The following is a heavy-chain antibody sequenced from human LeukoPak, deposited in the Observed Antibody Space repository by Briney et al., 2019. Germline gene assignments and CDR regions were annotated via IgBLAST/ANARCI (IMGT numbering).Heavy chain of an antibody. CDR3: SREDTALDAFDF. V-gene: IGHV4-30-2*01. CDR2: IHHSGTT. J-gene: IGHJ3*01. Sequence: TLSLTCAVSGGSISTDGYSWSRIRQAPGKGLEWIGCIHHSGTTYYNPSLRTRVTISVDRSKNQFSLKLSSVTAADTAVYYCSREDTALDAFDFWGQGTMVTVSS. CDR1: GGSISTDGYS. D-gene: IGHD5-18*01.